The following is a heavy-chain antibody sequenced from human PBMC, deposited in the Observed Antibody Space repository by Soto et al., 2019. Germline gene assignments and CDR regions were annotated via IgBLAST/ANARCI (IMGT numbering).Heavy chain of an antibody. Sequence: QVQLVQSGAEVKKPGASVKVSCKASGYTFTGYYMHWVRQAPGQGLEWMGWINPNSGGTNYAQKFQGWVTMTRDTSISTAYMELSRLRSDDTAVYYCARAYCSGGSCPDAFDIWGQGTMVTVSS. CDR1: GYTFTGYY. CDR3: ARAYCSGGSCPDAFDI. CDR2: INPNSGGT. D-gene: IGHD2-15*01. V-gene: IGHV1-2*04. J-gene: IGHJ3*02.